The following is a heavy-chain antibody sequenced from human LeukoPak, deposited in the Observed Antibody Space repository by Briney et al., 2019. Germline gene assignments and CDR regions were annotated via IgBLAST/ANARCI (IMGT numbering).Heavy chain of an antibody. CDR3: GNRDCAGNRCSQFYVY. Sequence: QPGGPLRLSCAASGSTFSTQAMSWARRPPGKGLEWVAAISGGGVTIFYAGSVKGRFTISRDNSKNTLFLQMNSLSAENTAVYYCGNRDCAGNRCSQFYVYGGQGTLVTVSS. CDR1: GSTFSTQA. J-gene: IGHJ4*02. V-gene: IGHV3-23*01. D-gene: IGHD2/OR15-2a*01. CDR2: ISGGGVTI.